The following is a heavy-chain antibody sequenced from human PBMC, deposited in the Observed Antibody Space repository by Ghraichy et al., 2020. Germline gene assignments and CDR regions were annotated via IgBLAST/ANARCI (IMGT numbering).Heavy chain of an antibody. CDR2: ISSTGSAM. V-gene: IGHV3-11*01. Sequence: GGSLRLSCAASGFTFSDYYMNWIRQAPGKGLEWISYISSTGSAMNYADSVRGRFTISRDNAKNSLYLQMNSLRPEDTAVYYCARDRAPDLDVWGQGTTVTVSS. CDR1: GFTFSDYY. CDR3: ARDRAPDLDV. J-gene: IGHJ6*02.